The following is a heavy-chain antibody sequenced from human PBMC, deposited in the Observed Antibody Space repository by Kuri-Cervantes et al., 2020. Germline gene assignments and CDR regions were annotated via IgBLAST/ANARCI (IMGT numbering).Heavy chain of an antibody. J-gene: IGHJ6*02. CDR2: ISWNSGSI. CDR3: AKDKGSGSYNYYYGMDV. D-gene: IGHD3-10*01. Sequence: GGSLRLSCAASGFTFDDYAMHWVRQAPGKGLEWVSGISWNSGSIGYADSVKGRFTISRDNAKNSLYLQMNSLRAEDTALYYCAKDKGSGSYNYYYGMDVWGQGTTVTSP. CDR1: GFTFDDYA. V-gene: IGHV3-9*01.